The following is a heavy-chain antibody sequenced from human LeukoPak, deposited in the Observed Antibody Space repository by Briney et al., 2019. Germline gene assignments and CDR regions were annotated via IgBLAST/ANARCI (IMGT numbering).Heavy chain of an antibody. CDR2: INHSGST. CDR3: ARRLGSGYYYMDV. J-gene: IGHJ6*03. V-gene: IGHV4-34*01. D-gene: IGHD3-10*01. CDR1: GGSFSGYY. Sequence: SETLSLTCAVYGGSFSGYYWSWIRQPPGKGLEWIGEINHSGSTNYNPSLKSRVTISVDTSKNQFSLKLSSVTAADTAVYYCARRLGSGYYYMDVWGKGTTVTISS.